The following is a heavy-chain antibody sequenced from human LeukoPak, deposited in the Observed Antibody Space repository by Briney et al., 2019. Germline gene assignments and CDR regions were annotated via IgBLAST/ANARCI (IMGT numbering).Heavy chain of an antibody. V-gene: IGHV4-34*01. D-gene: IGHD5-12*01. Sequence: SETLSLTCAVYGGSFSGYYWSWIRQPPGKGLEWIGDINHSGSTNYNPSLKSRVTISVDTSKNQSSLKLSSVTAADTAVYYCARRGRGYSGYAGRRVGWFDPWGQGTLVTVSS. CDR2: INHSGST. CDR1: GGSFSGYY. J-gene: IGHJ5*02. CDR3: ARRGRGYSGYAGRRVGWFDP.